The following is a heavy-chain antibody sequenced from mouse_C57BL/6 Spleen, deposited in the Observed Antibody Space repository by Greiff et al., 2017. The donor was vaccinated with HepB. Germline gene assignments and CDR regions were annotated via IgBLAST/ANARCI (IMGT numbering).Heavy chain of an antibody. Sequence: EVKVEESGGGLVKPGGSLKLSCAASGFTFSSYAMSWVRQTPEKRLEWVATISDGGSYTYYPDNVKGRFTISRDNAKNNLYLQMSHLKSEDTAMYYCARHGSSFHWYFDVWGTGTTVTVSS. J-gene: IGHJ1*03. CDR1: GFTFSSYA. V-gene: IGHV5-4*03. CDR3: ARHGSSFHWYFDV. D-gene: IGHD1-1*01. CDR2: ISDGGSYT.